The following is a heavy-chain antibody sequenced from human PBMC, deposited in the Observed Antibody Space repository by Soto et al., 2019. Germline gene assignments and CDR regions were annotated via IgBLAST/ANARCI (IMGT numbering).Heavy chain of an antibody. J-gene: IGHJ2*01. CDR1: GFTFSSYG. CDR3: ARGPMTTVTTWGDWYFDL. V-gene: IGHV3-33*01. D-gene: IGHD4-17*01. Sequence: QVQLVESGGGVVQPGRSLRLSCATSGFTFSSYGMHWVRQGPGKGLEWVAVIWYDGTNKYYADSVNGRFTISRDDSKNTLYLRMNSLRAGDTAVYYCARGPMTTVTTWGDWYFDLWGRGTLVTVSS. CDR2: IWYDGTNK.